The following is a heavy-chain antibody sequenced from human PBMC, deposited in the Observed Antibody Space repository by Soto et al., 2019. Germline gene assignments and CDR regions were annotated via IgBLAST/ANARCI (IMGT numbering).Heavy chain of an antibody. CDR1: GYTFISYG. CDR2: ISPYNGKT. Sequence: QVQLVQSGAEVKKTGASVEVSCKASGYTFISYGISWVRQAPGQGLEWMGWISPYNGKTYNAQKFQGRITMTTDTSTSTAYMELRSLKSDDTAVYYCARVEGAPHFDWFLSDLDFWGQGTLVTVSS. CDR3: ARVEGAPHFDWFLSDLDF. J-gene: IGHJ4*02. D-gene: IGHD3-9*01. V-gene: IGHV1-18*01.